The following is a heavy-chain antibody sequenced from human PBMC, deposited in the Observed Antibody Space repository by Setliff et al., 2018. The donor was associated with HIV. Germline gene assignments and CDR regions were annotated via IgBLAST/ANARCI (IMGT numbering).Heavy chain of an antibody. CDR1: GYTFSTNA. CDR2: INAGDDNT. D-gene: IGHD6-19*01. V-gene: IGHV1-3*01. J-gene: IGHJ4*02. Sequence: VKVSCKASGYTFSTNAIHWVRQAPGQRLEWMGYINAGDDNTRYSQKFQGRVTITRDTSANTAYMELSSLRSEDTAVYYCARGYSGGWNDLTGYWGQGALVTVSS. CDR3: ARGYSGGWNDLTGY.